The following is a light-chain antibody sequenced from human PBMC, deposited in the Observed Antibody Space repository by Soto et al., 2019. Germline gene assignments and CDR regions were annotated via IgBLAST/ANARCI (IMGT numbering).Light chain of an antibody. V-gene: IGKV3-15*01. CDR3: QQYNNWPYT. CDR1: QSIGGN. J-gene: IGKJ2*01. Sequence: EMVMTQSPATQSVSPGERASLSCRASQSIGGNLAWYQQKPGQAPRLLIYGASTRATGVPARFSGSGSRTDCTLTISSLQSEDFALYYCQQYNNWPYTCGQGTKLEI. CDR2: GAS.